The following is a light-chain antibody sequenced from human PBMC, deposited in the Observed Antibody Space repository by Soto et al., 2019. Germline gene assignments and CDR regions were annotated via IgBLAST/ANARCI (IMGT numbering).Light chain of an antibody. CDR1: NIGSKS. J-gene: IGLJ3*02. V-gene: IGLV3-21*02. Sequence: SYELTHPPSVSLAPGHTARITCGGNNIGSKSVHWYQQKPGQAPVVVVYDDTDRPSGIPERFSGSNSGNTATLTISGVEVGDDPDYYCQVWDISSDHGVFGGGTKVTAL. CDR2: DDT. CDR3: QVWDISSDHGV.